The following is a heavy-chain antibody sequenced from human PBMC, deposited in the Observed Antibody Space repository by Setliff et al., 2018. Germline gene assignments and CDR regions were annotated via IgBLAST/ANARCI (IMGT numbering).Heavy chain of an antibody. D-gene: IGHD1-1*01. V-gene: IGHV4-59*11. CDR3: AKGGTYRYFDF. CDR1: SDSFSGHH. CDR2: VFPNGAS. J-gene: IGHJ4*02. Sequence: SETLSLTCTVSSDSFSGHHWSWIRQPPGKGLEFMGYVFPNGASKYDPSFKSRLTISVDTSTNQFSLKLTSVTAADTAFYFCAKGGTYRYFDFWGQGTLVTVSS.